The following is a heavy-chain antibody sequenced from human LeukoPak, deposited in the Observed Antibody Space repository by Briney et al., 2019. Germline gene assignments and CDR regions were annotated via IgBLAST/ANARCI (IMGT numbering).Heavy chain of an antibody. CDR1: GGSFSGYY. D-gene: IGHD3-22*01. J-gene: IGHJ4*02. CDR3: ARGYRGLYYYDSSGYYPDY. CDR2: INHSGST. V-gene: IGHV4-34*01. Sequence: PSETLSLTCAVYGGSFSGYYWSWIRQPPGEGLEWIGEINHSGSTNYNPSLKSRVTISVDTSKNQFSLKLSSVTAADTAVYYCARGYRGLYYYDSSGYYPDYWGQGTLVTVSS.